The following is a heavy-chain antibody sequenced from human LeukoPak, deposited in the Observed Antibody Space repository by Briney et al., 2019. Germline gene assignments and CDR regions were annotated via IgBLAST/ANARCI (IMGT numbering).Heavy chain of an antibody. V-gene: IGHV1-18*01. D-gene: IGHD5-18*01. CDR1: GYTFTSYG. CDR3: ARDRAGYSYGSDWFDP. J-gene: IGHJ5*02. Sequence: ASVKASCKASGYTFTSYGISWVRQAPGQGLEWMGWISAYNGNTNYAQKLQGRVTMTTDTSTSTAYMELRSLRSDDTAVYYCARDRAGYSYGSDWFDPWGQGTLVTVSS. CDR2: ISAYNGNT.